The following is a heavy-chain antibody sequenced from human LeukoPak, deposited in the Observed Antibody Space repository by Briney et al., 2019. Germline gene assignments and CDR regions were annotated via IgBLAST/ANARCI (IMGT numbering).Heavy chain of an antibody. CDR2: IYYSGST. V-gene: IGHV4-59*01. J-gene: IGHJ4*02. CDR3: ARGQYSGSCFDN. Sequence: SETLSLTCTVSGGSISNYLWSWIRQPPGKGLERIGYIYYSGSTNYNPSLKSRVTILVDTSKNQFSLKVSSVTAADTAVYYCARGQYSGSCFDNWGQGSLVTVSS. CDR1: GGSISNYL. D-gene: IGHD1-26*01.